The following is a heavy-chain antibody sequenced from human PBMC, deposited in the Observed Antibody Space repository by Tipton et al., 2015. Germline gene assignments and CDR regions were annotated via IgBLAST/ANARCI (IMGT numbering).Heavy chain of an antibody. J-gene: IGHJ4*02. CDR2: INESGST. V-gene: IGHV4-34*01. CDR1: GGSFSGYY. CDR3: ARERENSYGSFDH. Sequence: TLSLTCAVYGGSFSGYYWSWIRQPPGEGLEWIGEINESGSTNYNSSLKNRVTISGDTSKNQFSLELNSVTAADTAVYYCARERENSYGSFDHWGQGSLVTVSS. D-gene: IGHD3-16*01.